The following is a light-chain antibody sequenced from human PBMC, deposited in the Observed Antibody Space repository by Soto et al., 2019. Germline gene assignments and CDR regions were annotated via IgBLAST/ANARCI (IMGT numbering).Light chain of an antibody. CDR1: TGAVTSGHY. J-gene: IGLJ3*02. Sequence: QSVVTQEPSLNVSPGGTVTLTCGSSTGAVTSGHYPYGFQQKPGQAPRTLISDTTNKHSWTPARFSGSLLGGKAALTLAGAQTDDEADYYCLLSYSGTYWVFGGGTKLTVL. CDR2: DTT. CDR3: LLSYSGTYWV. V-gene: IGLV7-46*01.